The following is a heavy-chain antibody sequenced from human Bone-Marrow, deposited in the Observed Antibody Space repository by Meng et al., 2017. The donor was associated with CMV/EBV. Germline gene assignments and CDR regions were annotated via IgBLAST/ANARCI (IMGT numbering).Heavy chain of an antibody. V-gene: IGHV3-21*01. CDR2: ISSSSSYI. J-gene: IGHJ4*02. D-gene: IGHD6-19*01. Sequence: GSLRLSCAASGFTFSSYSMNWVRQAPGKGLEWVSSISSSSSYIYYADSVKGRFTISRDNAKNSLYLQMNSLRAEDTAVYYCARDKYSSGWEVFRFDYWGQGTLVTVSS. CDR3: ARDKYSSGWEVFRFDY. CDR1: GFTFSSYS.